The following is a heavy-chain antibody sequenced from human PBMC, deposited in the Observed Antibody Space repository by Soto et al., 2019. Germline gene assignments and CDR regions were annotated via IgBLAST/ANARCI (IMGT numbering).Heavy chain of an antibody. CDR1: GFTFSNFA. D-gene: IGHD6-19*01. Sequence: GGSLRLSCAASGFTFSNFALTWVRQAPGKGLEWVSGISGSGISTDHADSVKGRFTISRDNSKNTLFLQMNSLRAEDTAIYYCATPVSSGWYGPQDYWGQGTLVTVYS. CDR2: ISGSGIST. J-gene: IGHJ4*02. V-gene: IGHV3-23*01. CDR3: ATPVSSGWYGPQDY.